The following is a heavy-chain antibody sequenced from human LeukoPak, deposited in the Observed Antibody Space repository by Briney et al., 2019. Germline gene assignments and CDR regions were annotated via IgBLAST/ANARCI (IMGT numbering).Heavy chain of an antibody. CDR3: AKDQWLRGWFDP. J-gene: IGHJ5*02. CDR1: GFTFSSYS. Sequence: GGSLRLSCAASGFTFSSYSMNWVRQAPGKGLEWVSAISGSGGSTYYADSVKGRFTISRDNSKNTLYLQMNSLRAEDTAVYYCAKDQWLRGWFDPWGQGTLVTVSS. CDR2: ISGSGGST. V-gene: IGHV3-23*01. D-gene: IGHD5-12*01.